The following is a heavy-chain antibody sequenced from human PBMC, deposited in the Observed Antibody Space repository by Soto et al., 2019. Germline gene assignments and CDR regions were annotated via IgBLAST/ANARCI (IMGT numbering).Heavy chain of an antibody. CDR3: AHATPDYYYYGMDV. CDR2: ISSSSSTI. CDR1: GFTFSSYS. Sequence: EVQLVESGGGLVQPGGSLRLSCAASGFTFSSYSMNWVRQAPGKGLEWVSYISSSSSTIYYADSVKDRFTISRDNAKNSLYLQMNSLRDEDTAVYYCAHATPDYYYYGMDVWGQGTTVTVSS. V-gene: IGHV3-48*02. J-gene: IGHJ6*02.